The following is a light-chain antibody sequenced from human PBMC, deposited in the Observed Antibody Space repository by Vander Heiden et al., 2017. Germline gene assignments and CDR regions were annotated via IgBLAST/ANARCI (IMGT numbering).Light chain of an antibody. J-gene: IGLJ2*01. CDR2: SKS. CDR1: TGAVTSGYY. Sequence: QTVVPQEHSLTVSPGGTVTLPCAARTGAVTSGYYPNWFQQKPGQAPRALIYSKSNKHSWTPARFSGSLFGGKAALTLSGVQPEDEAEYYCLLYYGGAQLGVFGGGTKLTVL. V-gene: IGLV7-43*01. CDR3: LLYYGGAQLGV.